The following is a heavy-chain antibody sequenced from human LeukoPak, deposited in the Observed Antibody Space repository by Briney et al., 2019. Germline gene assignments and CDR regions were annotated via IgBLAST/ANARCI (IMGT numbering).Heavy chain of an antibody. CDR3: ARGRYSSGWYHDF. Sequence: GGSLRLSCAASGFTLSNFWMTWVHQAPRKGLEWVANIKHDGTETKYVDSVKGRFTISRDNAKNSLYLQMNSLRAEDTAVYFCARGRYSSGWYHDFWGQGALVTVSS. J-gene: IGHJ4*02. CDR2: IKHDGTET. D-gene: IGHD6-19*01. CDR1: GFTLSNFW. V-gene: IGHV3-7*04.